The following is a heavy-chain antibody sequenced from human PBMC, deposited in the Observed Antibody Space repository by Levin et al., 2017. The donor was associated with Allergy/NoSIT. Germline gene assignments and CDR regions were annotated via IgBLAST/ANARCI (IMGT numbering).Heavy chain of an antibody. D-gene: IGHD3-10*01. CDR1: VDTVSNNIAA. J-gene: IGHJ3*02. Sequence: SETLSLTCAISVDTVSNNIAAWHWIRQSPSRGLEWLGRTYYRSKWYYDYAVSVKSRITISPGKSKNQWSLQLNSVTPEDTAVYFCARDPGVNAFDIWGQGTMVTVSS. CDR3: ARDPGVNAFDI. V-gene: IGHV6-1*01. CDR2: TYYRSKWYY.